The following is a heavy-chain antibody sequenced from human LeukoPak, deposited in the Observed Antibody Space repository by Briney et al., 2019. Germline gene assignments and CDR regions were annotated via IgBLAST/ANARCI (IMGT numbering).Heavy chain of an antibody. CDR3: ARENVVAQGTFDY. CDR1: GYSIGSGHY. CDR2: MYQTGSS. V-gene: IGHV4-38-2*02. Sequence: SETLSLTCSVSGYSIGSGHYWGWIRQPPGKGLEWIGSMYQTGSSYYNPSHKSRVTISLDTSKNQVSLKLTFVTAADTAFYFCARENVVAQGTFDYWGQGTLVTVSS. D-gene: IGHD2-21*01. J-gene: IGHJ4*02.